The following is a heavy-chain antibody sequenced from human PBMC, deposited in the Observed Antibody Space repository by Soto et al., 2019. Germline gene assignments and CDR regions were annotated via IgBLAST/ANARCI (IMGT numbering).Heavy chain of an antibody. D-gene: IGHD5-18*01. J-gene: IGHJ4*02. CDR2: ISGSGGST. CDR3: AKDLIGSDSYGIYDY. V-gene: IGHV3-23*01. Sequence: EVQLLASGGGLVQPGGSLRLSCAASGFTFSSYAMRWVRQAPGKGLEWVSAISGSGGSTYYADSVKGRFTISRDNSKNPLYLQMNSLRAEDTAVYYCAKDLIGSDSYGIYDYWGKGTLVTVSS. CDR1: GFTFSSYA.